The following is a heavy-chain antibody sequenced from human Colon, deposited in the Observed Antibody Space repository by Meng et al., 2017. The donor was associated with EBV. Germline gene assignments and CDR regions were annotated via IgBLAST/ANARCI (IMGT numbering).Heavy chain of an antibody. V-gene: IGHV4-30-2*01. J-gene: IGHJ4*02. CDR1: GDCVTNGCYS. D-gene: IGHD7-27*01. CDR2: IYHSGST. CDR3: ARDTSTWGNKGLDH. Sequence: HLQLQESGSGLVKPSQTLSLTWVVSGDCVTNGCYSWSWIRQPPGKGLEWIGYIYHSGSTKYNPSLKSRVTISVDTSKNQFSLKLSSVTAADTAVYYCARDTSTWGNKGLDHWGQGILVTVSS.